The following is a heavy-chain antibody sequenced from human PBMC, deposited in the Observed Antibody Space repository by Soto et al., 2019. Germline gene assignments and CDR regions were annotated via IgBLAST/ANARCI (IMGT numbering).Heavy chain of an antibody. CDR2: IFIGGTT. V-gene: IGHV3-53*01. D-gene: IGHD7-27*01. CDR1: GFTVSTIQ. CDR3: EKQLGRIDY. J-gene: IGHJ4*02. Sequence: GGSLILSCAASGFTVSTIQMTWVRQAPGKGLEWVSVIFIGGTTQYAESVKGRFTISRDKSENTVVLQMNSVRPEDTAMYYCEKQLGRIDYWGQGTMVTVSS.